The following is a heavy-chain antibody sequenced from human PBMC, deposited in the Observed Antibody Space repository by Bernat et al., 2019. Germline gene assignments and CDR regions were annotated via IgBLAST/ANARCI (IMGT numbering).Heavy chain of an antibody. CDR3: ARTSRRDYYDSSGYYYFDY. D-gene: IGHD3-22*01. Sequence: QVQLQESGPGLVKPSGTLSLTCAVSGGSISSSNWWSWVRQPPGKGLEWIGEIYHSGSTNYNPSLKSRVTISVDKSKNQFSLKLSSVTAADTAVYYCARTSRRDYYDSSGYYYFDYWGQGTLVTVSS. J-gene: IGHJ4*02. CDR1: GGSISSSNW. V-gene: IGHV4-4*02. CDR2: IYHSGST.